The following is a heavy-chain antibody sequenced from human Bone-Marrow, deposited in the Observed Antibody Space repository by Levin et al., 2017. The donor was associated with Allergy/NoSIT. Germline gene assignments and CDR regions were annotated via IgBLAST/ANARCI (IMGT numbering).Heavy chain of an antibody. J-gene: IGHJ5*02. CDR2: IFHRGST. D-gene: IGHD1-7*01. Sequence: NPSETLSLTCTVSGYSISIAYYWGWIRQTPGRGLEWIGTIFHRGSTYYNPSLQSRVTISLDRSKNQFFLNMSSVTAADTAVYYCARDRNWNYASGENYFDPWGQGTLVTVSS. CDR3: ARDRNWNYASGENYFDP. CDR1: GYSISIAYY. V-gene: IGHV4-38-2*02.